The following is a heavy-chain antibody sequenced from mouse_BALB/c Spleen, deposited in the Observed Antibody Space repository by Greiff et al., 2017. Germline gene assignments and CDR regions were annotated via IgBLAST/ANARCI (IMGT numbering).Heavy chain of an antibody. V-gene: IGHV5-6*01. CDR1: GFTFSSYG. CDR2: ISSGGSYT. Sequence: EVKLVESGGDLVKPGGSLKLSCAASGFTFSSYGMSWVRQTPDKRLEWVATISSGGSYTYYPDSVKGRFTISRDNAKNTLYLQMSSLKSEDTAMYYCARFYGNYGSFDVWGAGTTVTVSS. J-gene: IGHJ1*01. D-gene: IGHD2-1*01. CDR3: ARFYGNYGSFDV.